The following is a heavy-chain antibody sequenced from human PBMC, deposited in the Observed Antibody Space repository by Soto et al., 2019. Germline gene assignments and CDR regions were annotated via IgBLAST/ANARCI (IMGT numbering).Heavy chain of an antibody. CDR2: ISWNSGSI. CDR3: EKKRSAIELDAFDI. V-gene: IGHV3-9*01. D-gene: IGHD3-10*01. CDR1: GFTFDDYA. Sequence: EVQLVESGGGLVQPGRSLRLSCAASGFTFDDYAMHWVRQAPGKGLEWVSGISWNSGSIGYADSVKGRFTIARDNAKNALYLQMNSLRAEDTALYYGEKKRSAIELDAFDIWDQGTMVTVSS. J-gene: IGHJ3*02.